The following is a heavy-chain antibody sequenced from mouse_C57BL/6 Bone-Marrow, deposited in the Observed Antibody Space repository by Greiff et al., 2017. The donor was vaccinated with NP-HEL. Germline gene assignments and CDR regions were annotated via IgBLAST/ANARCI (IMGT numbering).Heavy chain of an antibody. J-gene: IGHJ1*03. D-gene: IGHD1-1*01. CDR3: ARQHYGSSYGYFDV. CDR1: GYTFTSYG. Sequence: QVQLQQSGAELARPGASVKLSCKASGYTFTSYGISWVKQRTGQGLEWIGEIYPRSGNTYYNEKFKGKATLTADKSSSTAYMELRSLTSEDSAVYFCARQHYGSSYGYFDVWGTGTTVTVSS. V-gene: IGHV1-81*01. CDR2: IYPRSGNT.